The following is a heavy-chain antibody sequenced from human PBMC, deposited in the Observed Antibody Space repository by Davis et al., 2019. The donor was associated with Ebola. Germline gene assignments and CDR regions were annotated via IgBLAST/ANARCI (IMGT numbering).Heavy chain of an antibody. CDR2: ISTTGGST. Sequence: GGSLRLSCAASGFTVSSNYMSWVRQAPGKGLEWVSSISTTGGSTYYADSVKGRFTISRGNSKNTLSLQMNSLRAEDTAVYYCARAVAATWSPFDNWGQGTLVTVSS. D-gene: IGHD6-19*01. CDR3: ARAVAATWSPFDN. CDR1: GFTVSSNY. V-gene: IGHV3-53*01. J-gene: IGHJ4*02.